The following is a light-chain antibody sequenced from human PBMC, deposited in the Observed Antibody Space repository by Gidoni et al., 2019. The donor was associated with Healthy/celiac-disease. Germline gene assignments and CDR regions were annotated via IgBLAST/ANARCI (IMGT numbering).Light chain of an antibody. CDR2: ENN. CDR1: TSNVGDNF. J-gene: IGLJ2*01. V-gene: IGLV1-51*02. Sequence: QSVFAKPPAGSAAPGQKVTISCSGSTSNVGDNFVSWYQQPPGTAPKLLIYENNKRPSGIPDRFSVSKSGTSATLDITGLQTGDEADYYCGACDKILSAGVFGGGTKVTVL. CDR3: GACDKILSAGV.